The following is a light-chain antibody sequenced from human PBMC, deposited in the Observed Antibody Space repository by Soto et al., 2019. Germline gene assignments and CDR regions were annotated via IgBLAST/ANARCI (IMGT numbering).Light chain of an antibody. V-gene: IGKV1-33*01. J-gene: IGKJ2*01. CDR3: QKYNSAPYT. CDR2: DAS. CDR1: QDISNY. Sequence: DIQMTQSPSSLSASVGDRVTLTCQASQDISNYLNWYQKQPGKAPKLLIYDASKLKIGVPSRFRGSGSGTDFSLTITSLQPEDIGTYYCQKYNSAPYTFGQGTNLEL.